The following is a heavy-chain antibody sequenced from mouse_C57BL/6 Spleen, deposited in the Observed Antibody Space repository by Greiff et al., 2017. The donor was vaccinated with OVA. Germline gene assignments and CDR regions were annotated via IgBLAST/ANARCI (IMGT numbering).Heavy chain of an antibody. CDR2: INPSTGGT. CDR3: ARGDLGRGGYFDY. D-gene: IGHD4-1*01. V-gene: IGHV1-42*01. Sequence: VQLKESGPELVKPGASVKISCKASGYSFTGYYMNWVKQSPEKSLEWIGEINPSTGGTTYNQKFKAKATLTVDKSSSTAYMQLKSLTSEDSAVYYCARGDLGRGGYFDYWGQGTTLTVSS. CDR1: GYSFTGYY. J-gene: IGHJ2*01.